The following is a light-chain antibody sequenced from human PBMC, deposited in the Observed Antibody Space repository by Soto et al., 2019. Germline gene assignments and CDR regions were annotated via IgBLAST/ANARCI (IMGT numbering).Light chain of an antibody. V-gene: IGKV3-11*01. CDR2: DAS. Sequence: EIVLTQSPGPLSLSPGERATLSCRASQSVTTSYLAWYQRKPGQAPRLLIYDASNRATGIPARFSGSGSGTDFTLTISSLEPEDFAVYYCQQRSNWPRTFGQGTKVDI. CDR1: QSVTTSY. CDR3: QQRSNWPRT. J-gene: IGKJ1*01.